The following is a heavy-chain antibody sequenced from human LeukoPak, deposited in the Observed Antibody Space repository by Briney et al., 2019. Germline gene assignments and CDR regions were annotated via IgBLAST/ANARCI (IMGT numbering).Heavy chain of an antibody. CDR3: TTRRQDGW. Sequence: GGSLRLTCVGSGFTSSDAWMSWVRQAPGKGLEWVGRIKSKSDGGTIDYAAPVKGRFTISRDDSRNTLYLQMNSLKTEGTAVYYCTTRRQDGWWGQGTLVTVS. CDR2: IKSKSDGGTI. V-gene: IGHV3-15*01. J-gene: IGHJ4*02. CDR1: GFTSSDAW. D-gene: IGHD2-15*01.